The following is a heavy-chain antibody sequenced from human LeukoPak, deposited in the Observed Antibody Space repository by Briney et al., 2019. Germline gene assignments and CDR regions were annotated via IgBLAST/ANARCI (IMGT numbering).Heavy chain of an antibody. Sequence: ASVKVSCKASGYTFTSYGISWVRQAPGQGLEWMGWISAYNGNTNYAQKLQGRVTMTTDTSTSTAYMELRSLRSDDTAVYYCARADYDLWSGQGGLDYWGQGTLVTVSS. V-gene: IGHV1-18*01. D-gene: IGHD3-3*01. J-gene: IGHJ4*02. CDR3: ARADYDLWSGQGGLDY. CDR1: GYTFTSYG. CDR2: ISAYNGNT.